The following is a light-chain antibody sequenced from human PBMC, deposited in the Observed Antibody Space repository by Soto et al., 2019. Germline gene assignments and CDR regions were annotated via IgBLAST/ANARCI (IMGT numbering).Light chain of an antibody. Sequence: DVVLTQSPLSVPLALGQPASIYCRSGQGLVHRDGHTYLTWFHLRPRQSPRRLIYKVSNWDSGVPARFSGSGSGTDFALKISRVEAEDVGVYYCMQGTHWPISFGQGTRLEI. CDR2: KVS. CDR3: MQGTHWPIS. CDR1: QGLVHRDGHTY. J-gene: IGKJ5*01. V-gene: IGKV2-30*02.